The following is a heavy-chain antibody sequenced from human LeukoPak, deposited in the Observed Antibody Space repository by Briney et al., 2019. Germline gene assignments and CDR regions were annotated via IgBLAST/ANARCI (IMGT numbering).Heavy chain of an antibody. J-gene: IGHJ3*02. CDR1: GGSISSYY. CDR3: ARAGAAVPGDHNDAFDI. Sequence: SQTLSLTCTVSGGSISSYYWSWIRQPPGKGLEWIGYIYYSGSTNYNPSLKSRVTISVDTSKNQLSLKLSSVTAADTAVYYCARAGAAVPGDHNDAFDIWGQGTMVTVSS. CDR2: IYYSGST. D-gene: IGHD6-13*01. V-gene: IGHV4-59*01.